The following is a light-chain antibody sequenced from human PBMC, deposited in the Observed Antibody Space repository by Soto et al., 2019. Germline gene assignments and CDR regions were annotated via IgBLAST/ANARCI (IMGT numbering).Light chain of an antibody. CDR2: GAS. Sequence: TQPRSSLSMTHGERATVSCSPCQSVSSNYLAWYQHKPGQAPRLLIYGASRGATGIPDRFSGSGSGTDFTLTISRLEPEDFAVYSCQQYGSSPRTFGQGTMVDVK. CDR1: QSVSSNY. V-gene: IGKV3-20*01. CDR3: QQYGSSPRT. J-gene: IGKJ1*01.